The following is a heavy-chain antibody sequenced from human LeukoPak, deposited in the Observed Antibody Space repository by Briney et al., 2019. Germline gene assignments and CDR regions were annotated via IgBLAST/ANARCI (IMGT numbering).Heavy chain of an antibody. CDR3: ARDHIGQLWPNWFDP. CDR2: INQDGSEK. J-gene: IGHJ5*02. V-gene: IGHV3-7*01. Sequence: PGGSLRLSCAASGFTFSSYWMSWVRQAPGKGLEWVANINQDGSEKSYVDSVKGRFTISRDNAKNSLYLQMNSLRAEDTAVYYCARDHIGQLWPNWFDPWGQGTLVTVSS. CDR1: GFTFSSYW. D-gene: IGHD5-18*01.